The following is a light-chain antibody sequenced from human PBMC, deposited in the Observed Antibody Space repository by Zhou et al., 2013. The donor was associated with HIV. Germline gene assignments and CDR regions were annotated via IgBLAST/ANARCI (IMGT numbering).Light chain of an antibody. CDR2: DAS. Sequence: EIVLTQSPGTLSLSPGERASLSCRASQSVTTNSLAWYQQMPGQAPRLLIYDASKRATGIPARFSGSGSGTDFTLTISSLEPEDFAVYYCQHRSTSPPGVTFGGGTKVQI. CDR1: QSVTTN. V-gene: IGKV3-11*01. J-gene: IGKJ4*01. CDR3: QHRSTSPPGVT.